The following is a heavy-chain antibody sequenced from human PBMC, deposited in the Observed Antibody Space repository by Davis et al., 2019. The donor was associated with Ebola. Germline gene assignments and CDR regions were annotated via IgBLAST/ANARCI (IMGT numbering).Heavy chain of an antibody. CDR1: GFTFSSYG. D-gene: IGHD6-13*01. J-gene: IGHJ4*02. Sequence: GESLKISCAASGFTFSSYGMHWVRQAPGKGLEWVAVISYDGSNKYYADSVKGRFTISRDNSKNTLYLQMNSLRAEDTAVYYCAKDQGIAAAGRSSYFDYWGQGTPVTVSS. CDR2: ISYDGSNK. V-gene: IGHV3-30*18. CDR3: AKDQGIAAAGRSSYFDY.